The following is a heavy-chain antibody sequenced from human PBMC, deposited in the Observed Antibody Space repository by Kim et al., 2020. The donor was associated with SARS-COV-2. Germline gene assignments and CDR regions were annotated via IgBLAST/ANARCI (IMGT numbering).Heavy chain of an antibody. CDR1: GFTFDDYT. CDR2: ISWDGGST. D-gene: IGHD3-16*01. V-gene: IGHV3-43*01. J-gene: IGHJ4*02. CDR3: AKDVGGAHKYYFDY. Sequence: GGSLRLSCVASGFTFDDYTMHWVRQAPGKGLEWVSLISWDGGSTYYADSVKGRFTISRDNSKNSLYLQMNSLRTEDTALYYCAKDVGGAHKYYFDYWGQGTLVTVSS.